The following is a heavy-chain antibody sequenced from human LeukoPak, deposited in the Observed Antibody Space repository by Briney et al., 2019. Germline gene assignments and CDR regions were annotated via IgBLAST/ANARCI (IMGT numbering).Heavy chain of an antibody. V-gene: IGHV1-18*01. J-gene: IGHJ3*02. Sequence: ASVKVSCKASGYTFSSHGFSWVRQAPGQGLEWMGWISAYTGNTNYAQKFQGRVTLTTDTSTSTAYMELRSLRSDDTAVYYFAKGRYNWNDARAFDTWGQGTMVTVSS. D-gene: IGHD1-1*01. CDR1: GYTFSSHG. CDR2: ISAYTGNT. CDR3: AKGRYNWNDARAFDT.